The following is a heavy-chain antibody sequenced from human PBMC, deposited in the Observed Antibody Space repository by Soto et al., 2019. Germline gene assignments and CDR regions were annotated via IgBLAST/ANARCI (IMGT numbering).Heavy chain of an antibody. D-gene: IGHD6-19*01. CDR1: GASVSSGDYY. J-gene: IGHJ4*02. CDR2: IYFSGAT. CDR3: VRVHADDSSGYDLDY. V-gene: IGHV4-61*03. Sequence: QVQLQEAGPGLVKPSETLALNCSVSGASVSSGDYYWSWIRQPPGKGLEWIGYIYFSGATSYDPSLKRRVSISIDTFKNHFSLKLKSVTATDTALYYCVRVHADDSSGYDLDYWGQGLLVSVSS.